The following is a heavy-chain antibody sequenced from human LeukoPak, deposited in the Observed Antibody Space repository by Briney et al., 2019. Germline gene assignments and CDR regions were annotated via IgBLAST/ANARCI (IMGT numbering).Heavy chain of an antibody. CDR2: IYPGDSDT. J-gene: IGHJ4*02. D-gene: IGHD6-13*01. V-gene: IGHV5-51*01. Sequence: AGASLQISCQGSGSSFTSYWIGWVRPLPGKGLEWMGIIYPGDSDTRYSPSFQGQVTISADKSISTAYLQWSSLKASDTAMYYCARSNSSSWYRGGGFGYWGQGTLVTVSS. CDR1: GSSFTSYW. CDR3: ARSNSSSWYRGGGFGY.